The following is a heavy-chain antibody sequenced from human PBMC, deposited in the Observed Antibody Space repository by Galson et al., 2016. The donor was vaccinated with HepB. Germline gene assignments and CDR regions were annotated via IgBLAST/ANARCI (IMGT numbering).Heavy chain of an antibody. D-gene: IGHD6-19*01. J-gene: IGHJ5*02. CDR1: GFTFSNYA. CDR3: VKDREQWVALNWFDP. Sequence: SLRLSCAASGFTFSNYAVGWVRQAPGKGLEWVSDISESGDWTSYADSVKGRFTVSRDNFKNTLYVQLNSLRAEDTAVYYCVKDREQWVALNWFDPWGQGTLVTVSS. CDR2: ISESGDWT. V-gene: IGHV3-23*01.